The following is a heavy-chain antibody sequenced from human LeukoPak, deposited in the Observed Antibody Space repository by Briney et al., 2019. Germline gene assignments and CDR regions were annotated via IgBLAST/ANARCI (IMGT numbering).Heavy chain of an antibody. CDR3: ARRDVVVLEGVIRD. Sequence: SETLSLTCTVSGGSITNTSYYWGWIRQPPGKGLEWIGSIYYSGDTYYNPSLMSRITISVDTSKNQLSLNLTSVTAADTAVYYCARRDVVVLEGVIRDWRQGALVTVSA. D-gene: IGHD3-22*01. J-gene: IGHJ4*02. V-gene: IGHV4-39*01. CDR1: GGSITNTSYY. CDR2: IYYSGDT.